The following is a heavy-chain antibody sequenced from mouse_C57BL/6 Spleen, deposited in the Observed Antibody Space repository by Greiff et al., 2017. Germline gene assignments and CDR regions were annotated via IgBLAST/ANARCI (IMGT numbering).Heavy chain of an antibody. CDR3: ARITTVLRYFDV. V-gene: IGHV2-2*01. Sequence: VKLMESGPGLVQPSQSLSITCTVSGFSLTSYGVHWVRQSPGKGLEWLGVIWSGGRTDYNAAFISRLSISKDNSKSQVFFKMNSLQADDTAIYYCARITTVLRYFDVWGTGTTVTVSS. D-gene: IGHD1-1*01. CDR2: IWSGGRT. CDR1: GFSLTSYG. J-gene: IGHJ1*03.